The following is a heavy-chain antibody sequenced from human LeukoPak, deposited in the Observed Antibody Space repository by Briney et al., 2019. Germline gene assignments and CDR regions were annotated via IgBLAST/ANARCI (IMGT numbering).Heavy chain of an antibody. CDR3: XXDRTFYGXXXXXXXXXX. CDR1: GGSISSGDYY. J-gene: IGHJ3*01. Sequence: SQTLSLTCTVSGGSISSGDYYWSWIRQPPGKGLEWIGYIYYSGSTYYNPSLKSRLTISVDTSKNQFSLKLSSVTAADTRGYYXXXDRTFYGXXXXXXXXXXWXQGXXVTVSS. D-gene: IGHD3-10*01. CDR2: IYYSGST. V-gene: IGHV4-30-4*08.